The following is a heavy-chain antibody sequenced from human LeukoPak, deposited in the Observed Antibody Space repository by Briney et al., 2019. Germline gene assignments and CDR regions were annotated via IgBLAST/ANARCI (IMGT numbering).Heavy chain of an antibody. V-gene: IGHV3-30-3*01. D-gene: IGHD2-2*01. CDR1: GFTFSSYA. CDR2: ISYDGSNK. CDR3: ARDVVPAAGYYYYGMDV. J-gene: IGHJ6*02. Sequence: GRSLRLSCAASGFTFSSYAMHWVRQAPGKGLEWVAVISYDGSNKYYADSVKGRFTISRDNSKNTLYLQMNSLRAEDTAVYYCARDVVPAAGYYYYGMDVWGQGTTVTVSS.